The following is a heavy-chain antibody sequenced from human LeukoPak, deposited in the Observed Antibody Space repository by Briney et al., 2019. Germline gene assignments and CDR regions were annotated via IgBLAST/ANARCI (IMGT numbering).Heavy chain of an antibody. D-gene: IGHD3-16*01. CDR2: IYSGGSR. Sequence: GGSLRLSCAAPGFTVSSNYMSWVRQAPGKGLEWVSVIYSGGSRYYADSVKGRFSLSRDNSRNALYLQMNSLRADDTAVYYCARSAPLGTHQYYFDYWGRGTLVTVSS. J-gene: IGHJ4*02. CDR3: ARSAPLGTHQYYFDY. V-gene: IGHV3-53*01. CDR1: GFTVSSNY.